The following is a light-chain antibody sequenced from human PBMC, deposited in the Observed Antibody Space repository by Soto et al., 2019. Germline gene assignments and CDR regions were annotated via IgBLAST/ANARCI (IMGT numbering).Light chain of an antibody. Sequence: QSVMTQPASVSGSTGQSIAISCTGSSSDVGIYNYVSWYQQHPGKVTKLIIYEVTNRPSGVSNRFSGSKSGNTASLTISGLQAEDEADYYCSSYTTSSTRVFGTGTQVTVL. CDR2: EVT. CDR3: SSYTTSSTRV. V-gene: IGLV2-14*01. CDR1: SSDVGIYNY. J-gene: IGLJ1*01.